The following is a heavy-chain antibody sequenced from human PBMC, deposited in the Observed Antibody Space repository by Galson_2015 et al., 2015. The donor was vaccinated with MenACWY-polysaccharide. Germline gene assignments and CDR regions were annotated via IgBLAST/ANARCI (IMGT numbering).Heavy chain of an antibody. Sequence: SLRLSCAASGFTFSTYEMNWVRQAPGKGLEWVSYVSISGSTIYHADSVKGRFTISRDNAKKSLYLQMNSLRAEDTAVYYCARKNSRDAFDIWGQGTMVTVSS. D-gene: IGHD4-23*01. CDR2: VSISGSTI. CDR3: ARKNSRDAFDI. CDR1: GFTFSTYE. J-gene: IGHJ3*02. V-gene: IGHV3-48*03.